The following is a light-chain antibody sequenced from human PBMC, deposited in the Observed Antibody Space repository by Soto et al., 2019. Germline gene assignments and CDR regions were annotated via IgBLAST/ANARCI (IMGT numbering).Light chain of an antibody. CDR3: QHYNSYSQA. J-gene: IGKJ1*01. CDR2: TAS. CDR1: QTISSW. Sequence: DVQMTQATSTLSGSVGDRVTITCRASQTISSWLAWYQQKPGKAPKLLIYTASTLKSGVPSRFSGSGSGTEFTLTISSLQPDDFATYYCQHYNSYSQAFGQGTKVDIK. V-gene: IGKV1-5*03.